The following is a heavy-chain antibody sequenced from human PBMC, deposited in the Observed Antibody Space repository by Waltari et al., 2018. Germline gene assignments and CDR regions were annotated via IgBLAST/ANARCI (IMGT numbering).Heavy chain of an antibody. CDR2: INHSGST. CDR1: GGSFSGYY. V-gene: IGHV4-34*01. CDR3: ARRQYYYDSSGPTPYDY. D-gene: IGHD3-22*01. Sequence: QVQLQQWGAGLLKPSETLSLTCAVYGGSFSGYYWSWIRQHPGKGLEWIGEINHSGSTNYNPSLKSRVTISVDTSKNQFSLKLSSVTAADTAVYYCARRQYYYDSSGPTPYDYWGQGTLVTVSS. J-gene: IGHJ4*02.